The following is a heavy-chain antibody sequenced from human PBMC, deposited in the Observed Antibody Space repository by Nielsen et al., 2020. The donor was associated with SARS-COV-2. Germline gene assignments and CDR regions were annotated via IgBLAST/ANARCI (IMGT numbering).Heavy chain of an antibody. V-gene: IGHV2-5*01. J-gene: IGHJ4*02. Sequence: SGPTLVKPTQTLTLTCTFSGFSLSTSGVGVGWIRQPPGKALEWLALIYWNDDKRYSPSLKSRLTITKDTSKNQVVLTMTNMDPVDTATYYCVHMSLYYGSGSYYPPFDSWGQGTLVTVSS. CDR2: IYWNDDK. CDR1: GFSLSTSGVG. D-gene: IGHD3-10*01. CDR3: VHMSLYYGSGSYYPPFDS.